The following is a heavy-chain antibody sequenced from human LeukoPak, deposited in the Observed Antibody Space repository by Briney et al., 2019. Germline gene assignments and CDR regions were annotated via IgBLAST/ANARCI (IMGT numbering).Heavy chain of an antibody. CDR2: ISGSGGST. D-gene: IGHD3-22*01. CDR1: GFTFSSYA. J-gene: IGHJ4*02. CDR3: AKSGTLVYYFDSSGYYFDY. Sequence: PGGSLRLSCAASGFTFSSYAMTWVRQAPGRGLEWVSVISGSGGSTYYADSVKGRFTISRDNSKNTLYLQMNSLRVEDTAVYYCAKSGTLVYYFDSSGYYFDYWGQGTLVTVSS. V-gene: IGHV3-23*01.